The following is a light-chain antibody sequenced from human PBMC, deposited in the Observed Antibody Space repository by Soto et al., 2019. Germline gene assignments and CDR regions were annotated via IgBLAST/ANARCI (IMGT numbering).Light chain of an antibody. J-gene: IGKJ5*01. V-gene: IGKV3-11*01. CDR1: QSVSSY. CDR2: DAS. Sequence: EIVLTQSPATLSLSPGERATLSCRASQSVSSYLAWYQQKPGQAPRLLIHDASNRATGIPARFSGSGSGTDFTLTISSLEPEEFAVYYCQQRSNWITFGQGTRLEIK. CDR3: QQRSNWIT.